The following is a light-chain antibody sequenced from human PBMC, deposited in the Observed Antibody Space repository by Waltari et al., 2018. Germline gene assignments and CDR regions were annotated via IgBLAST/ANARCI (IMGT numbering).Light chain of an antibody. Sequence: QSALTQPASVSGSPGQSITIPCTGTSSDVGSYNLVSWYQQHPGKAPKLMIYEGSKRPSGVSNRFSGSKSGNTASLTISGLQAEDEADYYCCSYAGSSTPKVFGGGTKLTVL. CDR3: CSYAGSSTPKV. CDR2: EGS. J-gene: IGLJ3*02. CDR1: SSDVGSYNL. V-gene: IGLV2-23*01.